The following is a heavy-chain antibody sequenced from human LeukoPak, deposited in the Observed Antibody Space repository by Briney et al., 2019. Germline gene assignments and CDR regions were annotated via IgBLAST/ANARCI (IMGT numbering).Heavy chain of an antibody. CDR1: GFTFSGSA. Sequence: GGSLRLSCGASGFTFSGSAMHWVRQAPGKGREWVSYISGSGNAIHYTDSVKGRFTISRDNAKNALYLQMNSLRAEDTAVYFCARDYLYAFDYWGQGTLVTVSS. CDR2: ISGSGNAI. J-gene: IGHJ4*02. CDR3: ARDYLYAFDY. D-gene: IGHD2-2*01. V-gene: IGHV3-48*01.